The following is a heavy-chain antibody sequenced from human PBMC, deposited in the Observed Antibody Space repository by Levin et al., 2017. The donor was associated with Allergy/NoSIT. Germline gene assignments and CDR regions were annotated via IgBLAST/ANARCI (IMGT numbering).Heavy chain of an antibody. CDR1: GDSISSYH. D-gene: IGHD6-19*01. Sequence: SETLSLTCTVSGDSISSYHWNWLRQPPGKELEWIGCLYYSGSTKYNPSLKSRVTISVDATKNQFSLKLSSVTAADTAVYYCARDQGSSGWYGWVDSWGQGTLVTVSS. CDR3: ARDQGSSGWYGWVDS. J-gene: IGHJ5*01. CDR2: LYYSGST. V-gene: IGHV4-59*01.